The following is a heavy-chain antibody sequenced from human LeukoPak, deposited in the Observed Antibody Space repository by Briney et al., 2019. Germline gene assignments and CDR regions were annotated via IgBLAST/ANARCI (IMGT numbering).Heavy chain of an antibody. CDR1: GFTFSSYA. D-gene: IGHD3-9*01. J-gene: IGHJ4*02. Sequence: GGSLRLSCAASGFTFSSYAMSWVRQAPGKGLEWVSAISGSGGSTYYADSVKGRFTISRDNSKNTLYPQMNSLRAEDTAVYYCAKDPELRYFDWSPFYYFDYWGQGTLVTVSS. CDR2: ISGSGGST. V-gene: IGHV3-23*01. CDR3: AKDPELRYFDWSPFYYFDY.